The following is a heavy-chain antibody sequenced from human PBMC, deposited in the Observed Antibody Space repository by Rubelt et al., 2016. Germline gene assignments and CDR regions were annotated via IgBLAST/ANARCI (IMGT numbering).Heavy chain of an antibody. J-gene: IGHJ6*02. Sequence: QAPGKGLEWVSVIYTGGSTYYTDSGKDRFTISRDNSKNTLYLQMNNLRPEDTAVYYCAGPSYGGNPDRYYNYGMDVWGQGTTVTVSS. D-gene: IGHD4-23*01. CDR2: IYTGGST. CDR3: AGPSYGGNPDRYYNYGMDV. V-gene: IGHV3-66*01.